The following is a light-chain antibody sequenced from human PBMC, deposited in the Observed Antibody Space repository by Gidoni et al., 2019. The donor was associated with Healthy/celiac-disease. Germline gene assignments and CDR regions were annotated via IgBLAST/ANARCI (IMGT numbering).Light chain of an antibody. CDR2: DAS. CDR1: QSVSSY. J-gene: IGKJ1*01. V-gene: IGKV3-11*01. CDR3: QQRSNWPLT. Sequence: EIVLTQSPATLSLSPGERATLSCRASQSVSSYLAWYQQKPGQAPRLLIYDASNRATGIPARFSGSGYGTDFTLTISSLEPEDFAVYYWQQRSNWPLTFGQGTKVEIK.